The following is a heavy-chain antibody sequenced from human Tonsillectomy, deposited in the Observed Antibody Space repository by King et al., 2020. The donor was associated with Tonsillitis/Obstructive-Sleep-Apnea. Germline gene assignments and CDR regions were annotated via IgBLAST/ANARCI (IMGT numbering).Heavy chain of an antibody. Sequence: QLQESGPGLVKPSETLSLTCTVSGGSISSNTYYWSWIRQPPGKGLEWIGSIFYSGTTYYNPSLKSRVTISVDTSKNQFSLELSSVTAADTAVYYCARHVGGERYLVDYWGQGTLVTVSS. CDR2: IFYSGTT. V-gene: IGHV4-39*01. CDR1: GGSISSNTYY. J-gene: IGHJ4*02. CDR3: ARHVGGERYLVDY. D-gene: IGHD3-9*01.